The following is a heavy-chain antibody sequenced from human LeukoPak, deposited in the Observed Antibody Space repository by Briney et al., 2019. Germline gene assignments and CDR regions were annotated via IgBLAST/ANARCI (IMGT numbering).Heavy chain of an antibody. J-gene: IGHJ3*02. D-gene: IGHD6-13*01. CDR1: GGPFSGYY. V-gene: IGHV4-34*01. Sequence: PSETLSLTCAVYGGPFSGYYWSWIRQPPGKGLEWIGEINHSGSTNYNPSLRSRVTISVDTSKNQFSLKLSSVTAADTAVYYCARVYSSSWYEIGMGAFDIWGQGTMVTVSS. CDR2: INHSGST. CDR3: ARVYSSSWYEIGMGAFDI.